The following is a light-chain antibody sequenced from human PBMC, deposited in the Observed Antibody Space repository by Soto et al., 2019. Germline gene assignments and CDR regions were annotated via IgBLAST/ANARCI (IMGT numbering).Light chain of an antibody. J-gene: IGKJ4*01. V-gene: IGKV1-27*01. CDR3: QKYTSAPLT. CDR2: AAS. CDR1: QAISNF. Sequence: DIQMTQSPSSVSASVGDRVTITCRASQAISNFLAWYQQKPGKVPKVLIYAASILQSGVPARFSGSGSGTDFTLTISSLQPEDVATYYCQKYTSAPLTFGGGTKVEI.